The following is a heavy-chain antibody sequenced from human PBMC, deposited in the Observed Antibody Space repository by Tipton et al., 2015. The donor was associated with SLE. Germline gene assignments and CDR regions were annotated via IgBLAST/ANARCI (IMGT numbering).Heavy chain of an antibody. D-gene: IGHD6-25*01. CDR2: INHRRVI. J-gene: IGHJ6*03. Sequence: TLSLTCAVYGASFSTYYWSWVRQSPGKGLQWIADINHRRVINYNPSLKSRVTISLDTSKNQFSLKLSSVTAADTAIYYCAKLFGSAYWYYMDVWGKGTTVTVS. CDR1: GASFSTYY. V-gene: IGHV4-34*01. CDR3: AKLFGSAYWYYMDV.